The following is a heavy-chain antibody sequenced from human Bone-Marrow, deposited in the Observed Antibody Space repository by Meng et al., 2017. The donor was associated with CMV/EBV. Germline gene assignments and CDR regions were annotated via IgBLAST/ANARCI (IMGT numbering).Heavy chain of an antibody. Sequence: GESLKISCAASGFTFSSYEMNWVRQAPGKGLEWVSYISSSGSTIYYADSVKGRFTISRDNAKNSLYLQMNSLRAEDTAVYYCARDLYYYESSGSNYYGMDVWGQGTTVTVSS. CDR2: ISSSGSTI. V-gene: IGHV3-48*03. J-gene: IGHJ6*02. CDR1: GFTFSSYE. CDR3: ARDLYYYESSGSNYYGMDV. D-gene: IGHD3-22*01.